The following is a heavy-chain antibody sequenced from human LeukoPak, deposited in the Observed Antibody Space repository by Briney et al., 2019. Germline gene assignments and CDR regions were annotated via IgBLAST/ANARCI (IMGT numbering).Heavy chain of an antibody. CDR3: AKNVREADWYYYYMDV. CDR2: ISSSSIYI. CDR1: GFTFSSHS. Sequence: GGSLRLSCAASGFTFSSHSMNWVRQAPGKGLEWVSSISSSSIYIYYADSVKGRFTISRDNSKNTLYLQMNSLRAEDTAVYYCAKNVREADWYYYYMDVWGKGTTVTVSS. D-gene: IGHD3-9*01. J-gene: IGHJ6*03. V-gene: IGHV3-21*04.